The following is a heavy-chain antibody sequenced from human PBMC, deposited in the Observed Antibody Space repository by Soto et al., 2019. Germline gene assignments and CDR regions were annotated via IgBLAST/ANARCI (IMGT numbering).Heavy chain of an antibody. Sequence: QVQLVESGGGVVQPGRSLRLSCAASGFTFSSYGMHWVRQAPGKGLEWVAVIWYDGSNKYYADSVKGRFTISRDNSKNTLDLQMNSLRAEDTAVYYCARDASSTSSSVDYWGQGTLVTVSS. CDR2: IWYDGSNK. CDR1: GFTFSSYG. CDR3: ARDASSTSSSVDY. V-gene: IGHV3-33*01. J-gene: IGHJ4*02. D-gene: IGHD2-2*01.